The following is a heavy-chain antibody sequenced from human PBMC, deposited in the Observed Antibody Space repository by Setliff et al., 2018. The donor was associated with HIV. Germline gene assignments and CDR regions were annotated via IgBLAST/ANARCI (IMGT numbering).Heavy chain of an antibody. CDR3: ARVGYYDSSFYY. D-gene: IGHD3-22*01. Sequence: SETLSLTCTVSGGSVSGSVWSWIRQPPGKGLECVGYIYYMGRTTYNPSLQSRLTISVDKSKSQFSLKLSSVTAADTAVYYCARVGYYDSSFYYWGQGTLVTVSS. J-gene: IGHJ4*02. V-gene: IGHV4-59*08. CDR2: IYYMGRT. CDR1: GGSVSGSV.